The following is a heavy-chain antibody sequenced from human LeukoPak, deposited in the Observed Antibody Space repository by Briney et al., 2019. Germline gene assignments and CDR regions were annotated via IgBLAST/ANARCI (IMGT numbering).Heavy chain of an antibody. CDR1: GFTFRSFS. V-gene: IGHV3-7*01. CDR3: LEYNSGDT. J-gene: IGHJ5*02. CDR2: MDQDGSEK. D-gene: IGHD3-10*01. Sequence: GGSLRLSCAVSGFTFRSFSMTWVRQAPGKGLEWVANMDQDGSEKYYVDSVKGRFTISRDNAKSSLYLQMGSLRAEDTAVYYCLEYNSGDTWGQGTLVTVPS.